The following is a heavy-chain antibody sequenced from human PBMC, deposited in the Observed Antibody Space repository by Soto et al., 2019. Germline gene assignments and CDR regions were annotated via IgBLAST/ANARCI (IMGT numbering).Heavy chain of an antibody. J-gene: IGHJ4*02. V-gene: IGHV3-23*01. CDR3: AKNIAAAGTGGTY. Sequence: EVQLLESGGGLVQPGGFLRLSCAASGFTFSSYAMSWVRQAPGKGLEWVSAISGSGGSTYYADSVKGRFTISRDNSKNTLYLQMNSLRAEDTAVYYCAKNIAAAGTGGTYWGQGTLVTVSS. CDR1: GFTFSSYA. D-gene: IGHD6-13*01. CDR2: ISGSGGST.